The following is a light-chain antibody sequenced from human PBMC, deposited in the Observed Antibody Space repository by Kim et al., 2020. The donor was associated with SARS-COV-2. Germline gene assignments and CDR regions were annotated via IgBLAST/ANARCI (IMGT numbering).Light chain of an antibody. V-gene: IGKV3-11*01. CDR2: DSS. CDR3: QHNKT. CDR1: QSVSSH. Sequence: EIVLTQSPATLYLSPGERATLSCRASQSVSSHLAWYQQKPDQAPRLIIHDSSNRAAGIPARFSGSGSGTDLSLTISSLEPEDFAVYYCQHNKTFGQGTKVDIK. J-gene: IGKJ1*01.